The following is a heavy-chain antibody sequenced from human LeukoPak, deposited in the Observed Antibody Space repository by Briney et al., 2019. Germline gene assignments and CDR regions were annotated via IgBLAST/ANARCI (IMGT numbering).Heavy chain of an antibody. CDR2: IYYSGST. Sequence: SETLSLTCTVSGGSISSGDYYWTWTRQPPGKGLEWIGYIYYSGSTYYNPSLKSQITISVDTSKNQFSLKLSSVTAADTAVYYCARSRFGSGSTRFDYWGQGTLVTVSS. V-gene: IGHV4-30-4*01. CDR3: ARSRFGSGSTRFDY. D-gene: IGHD3-10*01. CDR1: GGSISSGDYY. J-gene: IGHJ4*02.